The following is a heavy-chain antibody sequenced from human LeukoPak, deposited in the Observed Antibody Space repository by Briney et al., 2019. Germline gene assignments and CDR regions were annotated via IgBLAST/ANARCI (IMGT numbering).Heavy chain of an antibody. CDR1: GFTFSSYA. CDR3: DKPQGYYDA. Sequence: GGTLRLSCAASGFTFSSYAMNWVRQAPGKGLDLVSAISGSGGSRYYADSVKRRFTISRDNSKKRLFLQMKSMRADDTAVYYCDKPQGYYDAWGQGALVTVSS. D-gene: IGHD2-15*01. J-gene: IGHJ5*02. V-gene: IGHV3-23*01. CDR2: ISGSGGSR.